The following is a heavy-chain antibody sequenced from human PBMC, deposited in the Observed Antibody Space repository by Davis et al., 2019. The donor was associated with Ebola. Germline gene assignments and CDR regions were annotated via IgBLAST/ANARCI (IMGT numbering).Heavy chain of an antibody. D-gene: IGHD3-3*01. Sequence: GESLKISCKGSGYSFSGYWIGWVRQMPGKGLEWMGIIYPGDSDTRYSPSFQGHVTISADKSISTAYLQWSSLKASDTAMYYCARRATAIFGDGNYYYYMDVWGKGTTVTVSS. V-gene: IGHV5-51*01. CDR1: GYSFSGYW. CDR2: IYPGDSDT. J-gene: IGHJ6*03. CDR3: ARRATAIFGDGNYYYYMDV.